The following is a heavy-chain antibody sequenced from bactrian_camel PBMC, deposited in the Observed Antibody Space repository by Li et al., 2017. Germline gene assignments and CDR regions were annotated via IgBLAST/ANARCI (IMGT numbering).Heavy chain of an antibody. CDR2: INSAGSAT. D-gene: IGHD4*01. CDR1: GFTFSNDA. Sequence: VQLVESGGGLVQPGGSLRLSCAASGFTFSNDAMSWVRQAPGKGLEWVSSINSAGSATYYADSVKGRFTISRDNAKNALYLQMSSQKPEDTAKYICAAGRATWSERLSQWECDWASWGQGTQVTVS. CDR3: AAGRATWSERLSQWECDWAS. V-gene: IGHV3S31*01. J-gene: IGHJ6*01.